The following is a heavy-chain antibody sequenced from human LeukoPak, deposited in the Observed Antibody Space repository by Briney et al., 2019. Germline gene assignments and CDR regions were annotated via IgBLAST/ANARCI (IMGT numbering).Heavy chain of an antibody. J-gene: IGHJ4*02. V-gene: IGHV1-2*02. CDR1: GYTFTGYY. CDR2: INPNSGGT. Sequence: WASVKVSCKASGYTFTGYYMHWVRQAPGQGLEWMGWINPNSGGTNYAQKFQGRVTMTRDTSISTAYMELSRLRSDDTAVYYCARVLTTMIVVVTPYYFDYWGQGTLVTVSS. CDR3: ARVLTTMIVVVTPYYFDY. D-gene: IGHD3-22*01.